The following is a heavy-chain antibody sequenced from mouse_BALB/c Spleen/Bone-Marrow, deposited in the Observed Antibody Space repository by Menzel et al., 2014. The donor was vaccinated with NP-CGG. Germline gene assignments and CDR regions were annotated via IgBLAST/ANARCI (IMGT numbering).Heavy chain of an antibody. D-gene: IGHD1-1*01. V-gene: IGHV14-3*02. Sequence: LVESGAELVKPGASVKLSCTASGFNIKDTYMHWVEQRPEQGLEWIGRIDPANGNTKYDPKFQGKATITADTSSNTAYLQLSSLTSEDTAVYYCANYYYGSSLFAYWGQGTLVTVSA. J-gene: IGHJ3*01. CDR1: GFNIKDTY. CDR2: IDPANGNT. CDR3: ANYYYGSSLFAY.